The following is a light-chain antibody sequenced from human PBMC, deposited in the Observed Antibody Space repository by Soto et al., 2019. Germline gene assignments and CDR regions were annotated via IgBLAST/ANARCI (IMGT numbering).Light chain of an antibody. V-gene: IGLV1-47*01. CDR1: SSNIGSNY. CDR3: AAWDDSLSAHVV. J-gene: IGLJ2*01. Sequence: QSVLTQPPSASGTLGQRVTISCSGSSSNIGSNYVYWYQQLPGTAPKLLIYRNNQRPSGVPDRFSGSKSGTSASLAISGLRSEDEADYYCAAWDDSLSAHVVFGGGTQLTVL. CDR2: RNN.